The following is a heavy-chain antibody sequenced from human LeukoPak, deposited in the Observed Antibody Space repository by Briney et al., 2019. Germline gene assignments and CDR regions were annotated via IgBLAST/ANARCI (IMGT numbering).Heavy chain of an antibody. CDR1: GFTFSSYA. CDR3: AKFRVRRGYYFDY. CDR2: ISYDGSNK. J-gene: IGHJ4*02. Sequence: GRSLRLSCAASGFTFSSYAMHWVRQAPGKGLEWVAVISYDGSNKYYADSVKGRFTISRDNSKNTLYLQMNSLRAEDTAVYYCAKFRVRRGYYFDYWGQGTLVTVSS. V-gene: IGHV3-30*07. D-gene: IGHD1-1*01.